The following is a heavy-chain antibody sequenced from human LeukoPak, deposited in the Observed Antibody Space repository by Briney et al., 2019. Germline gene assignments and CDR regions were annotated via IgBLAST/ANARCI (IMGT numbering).Heavy chain of an antibody. CDR1: GFTFTDSA. V-gene: IGHV3-73*01. D-gene: IGHD6-19*01. Sequence: GGSLRLSCAASGFTFTDSAMSWVRQASGKGLEWVGHIRGKTNSYATAYAASVRGRFTISRDDSKNTAYLQMNSLKTEDTAVYYCTGGRGWYSPDYWGQGTLVTVSS. CDR2: IRGKTNSYAT. CDR3: TGGRGWYSPDY. J-gene: IGHJ4*02.